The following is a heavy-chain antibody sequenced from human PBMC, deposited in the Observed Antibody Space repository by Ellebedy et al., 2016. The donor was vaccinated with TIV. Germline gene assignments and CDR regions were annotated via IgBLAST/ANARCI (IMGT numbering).Heavy chain of an antibody. V-gene: IGHV4-39*01. Sequence: MPSETLSLTCTVSGGSISTSSHSWGWIRQPPGKGLEWIGSINYSGSTFANPSLKSRVTTSVETSKNQFSLKLSSVTAADTAVYYCGRQLYSSGWPRCFDLWGRGTLVSVSS. D-gene: IGHD6-19*01. J-gene: IGHJ2*01. CDR2: INYSGST. CDR3: GRQLYSSGWPRCFDL. CDR1: GGSISTSSHS.